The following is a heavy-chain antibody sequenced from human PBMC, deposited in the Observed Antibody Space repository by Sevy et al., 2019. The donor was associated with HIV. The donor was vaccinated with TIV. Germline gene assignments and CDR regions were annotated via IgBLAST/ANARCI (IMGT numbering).Heavy chain of an antibody. CDR3: TTDLSHYFDY. D-gene: IGHD3-3*02. CDR1: GYTLTKLS. J-gene: IGHJ4*02. V-gene: IGHV1-24*01. CDR2: FDPEDGET. Sequence: ASVKVSGRVSGYTLTKLSIHWVRQAPGKGLGWMGGFDPEDGETFYAQNFQGRVTMTEDTSTDTAYMELSSLRSEDTAVYYCTTDLSHYFDYWGQGTLVTVSS.